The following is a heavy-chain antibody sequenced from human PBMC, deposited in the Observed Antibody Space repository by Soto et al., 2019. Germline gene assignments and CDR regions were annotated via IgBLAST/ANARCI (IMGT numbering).Heavy chain of an antibody. Sequence: GGSLRLSCAASGFTVSSNYMSWVRQAPGKGLEWVSVIYSGGSTYYADSVKGRFTISRDNSKNTLYLQMNSLRAEDTAVYYCARDNRNYYGSGSYQNWFDPWGQGTLATVSS. CDR3: ARDNRNYYGSGSYQNWFDP. CDR2: IYSGGST. J-gene: IGHJ5*02. V-gene: IGHV3-66*01. D-gene: IGHD3-10*01. CDR1: GFTVSSNY.